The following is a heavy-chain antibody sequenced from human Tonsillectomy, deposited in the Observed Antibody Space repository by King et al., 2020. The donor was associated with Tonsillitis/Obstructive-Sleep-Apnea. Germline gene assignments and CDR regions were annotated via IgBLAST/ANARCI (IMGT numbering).Heavy chain of an antibody. CDR1: GFTFGDYA. CDR2: IRSKAYGGTT. D-gene: IGHD2-2*01. J-gene: IGHJ5*02. V-gene: IGHV3-49*05. CDR3: TRAIVVVPAASLRWFDP. Sequence: VQLVESGGGLVKPGRSLRLSCTASGFTFGDYAMSWFRQAPGNGLEWVGFIRSKAYGGTTEYAASVKGRFTISRDDSKSIAYLQMNSLKTEDTAVYYCTRAIVVVPAASLRWFDPWGQGTLVTVSS.